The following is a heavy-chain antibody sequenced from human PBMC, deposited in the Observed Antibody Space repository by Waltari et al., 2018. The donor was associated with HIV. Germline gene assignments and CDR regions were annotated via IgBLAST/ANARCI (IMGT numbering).Heavy chain of an antibody. CDR3: ARDPSPPILYDILTGYYFDY. D-gene: IGHD3-9*01. Sequence: QVQLVESGGGVVQPGGSLRLSCAASGFTFTTYAMHWVPQAPGKGLEWVAFVRYDGSNKYYADSVKGRFTISRDNSKNTLYLQMNSLRADDTAVYYCARDPSPPILYDILTGYYFDYWGQGTLVTVSS. CDR1: GFTFTTYA. J-gene: IGHJ4*02. CDR2: VRYDGSNK. V-gene: IGHV3-30*02.